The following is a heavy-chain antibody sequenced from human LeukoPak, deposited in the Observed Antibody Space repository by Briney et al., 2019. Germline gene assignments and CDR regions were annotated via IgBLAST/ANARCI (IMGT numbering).Heavy chain of an antibody. CDR2: ISGSGSHT. D-gene: IGHD1-14*01. J-gene: IGHJ6*03. CDR3: AKNGEPHYYMDV. V-gene: IGHV3-23*01. Sequence: GGSLRLSCAASGFTVSSNYMSWVRQAPGKGLEWVSSISGSGSHTYYADSVKGRLTTSRDNSKNTLYLQMNSLTAEDTAVYYCAKNGEPHYYMDVWGKGTTVTVSS. CDR1: GFTVSSNY.